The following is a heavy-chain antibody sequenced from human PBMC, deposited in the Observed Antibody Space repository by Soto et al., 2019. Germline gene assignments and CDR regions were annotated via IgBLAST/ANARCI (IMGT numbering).Heavy chain of an antibody. Sequence: VKVSCKVSGYTLTELSMHWVRQAPGKGLEWMGGFDPEDGETIYAQKFQGRVTMTEDTSTDTAYMELSSLRSEDTAVYYCATDLHSGSYYDWFDPWGQGTLVTVSS. J-gene: IGHJ5*02. V-gene: IGHV1-24*01. CDR2: FDPEDGET. D-gene: IGHD1-26*01. CDR3: ATDLHSGSYYDWFDP. CDR1: GYTLTELS.